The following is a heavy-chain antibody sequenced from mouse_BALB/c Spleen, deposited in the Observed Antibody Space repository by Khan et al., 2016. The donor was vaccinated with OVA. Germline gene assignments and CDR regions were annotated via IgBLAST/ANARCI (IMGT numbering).Heavy chain of an antibody. CDR2: IYPSDSYT. Sequence: QVRLQQSGTELVRPGASVKLSCQASGYTFTSYWINWVKQRPGQSLEWIGNIYPSDSYTNYNQRFKDKATLTVDKSSSTASMQLSSPTSEDSAVYYGTREGVGWSWFAYWGQGTLVTVSA. V-gene: IGHV1-69*02. J-gene: IGHJ3*01. D-gene: IGHD2-2*01. CDR1: GYTFTSYW. CDR3: TREGVGWSWFAY.